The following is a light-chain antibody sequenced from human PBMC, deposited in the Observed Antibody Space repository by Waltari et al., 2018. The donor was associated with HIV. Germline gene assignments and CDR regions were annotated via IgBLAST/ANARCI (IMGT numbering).Light chain of an antibody. J-gene: IGLJ3*02. CDR1: SSDVGSHNF. CDR3: SSHVDFIEVM. Sequence: QSALTQPASVFGSPGQSITISCTGSSSDVGSHNFGSWYQQHPGKAPKSIIYEVSKRPSGVSNRFSGSKSGNTASLTISGLQAEDEADYYCSSHVDFIEVMFGGGTKLTVL. CDR2: EVS. V-gene: IGLV2-23*02.